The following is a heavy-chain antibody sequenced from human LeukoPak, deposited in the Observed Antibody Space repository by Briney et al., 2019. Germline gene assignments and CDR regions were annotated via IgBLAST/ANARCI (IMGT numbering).Heavy chain of an antibody. CDR1: GFTFSSYA. CDR3: AVVVAATSFDY. CDR2: ISGSGGST. V-gene: IGHV3-23*01. D-gene: IGHD2-15*01. Sequence: GGSLRLSCAASGFTFSSYAMSWVRQAPGKGLEWVSAISGSGGSTYYADSVKGRFTISRDSSKNTLYLQMNSLRAEDTAVYYCAVVVAATSFDYWGQGTLVTVSS. J-gene: IGHJ4*02.